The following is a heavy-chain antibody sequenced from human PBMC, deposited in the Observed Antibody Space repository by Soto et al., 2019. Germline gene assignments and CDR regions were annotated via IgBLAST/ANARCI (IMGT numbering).Heavy chain of an antibody. J-gene: IGHJ6*02. CDR2: IKQDGSET. CDR1: GFTVSSCA. Sequence: GGSLRLSCVASGFTVSSCAMTWVRQAPGKGLEWVANIKQDGSETNYVDSVKGRFTISRDNAKNSLYLEMNNLRVEDTAIYYCTRLYAAEVWGQGXTVTVYS. D-gene: IGHD2-8*01. CDR3: TRLYAAEV. V-gene: IGHV3-7*03.